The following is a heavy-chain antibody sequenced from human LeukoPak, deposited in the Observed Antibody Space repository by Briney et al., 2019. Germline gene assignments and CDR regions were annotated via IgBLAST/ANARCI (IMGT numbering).Heavy chain of an antibody. CDR2: INHSGST. V-gene: IGHV4-34*01. J-gene: IGHJ4*02. D-gene: IGHD3-22*01. CDR3: ARGSDSSGYRKYLQKYYFDY. Sequence: PSETLSLTCAVYGGSFSGYYWSWIRQPPGKGLEWIGEINHSGSTNYNPSLKSRVTISVDTSKNQFSLKLSSVTAADTAVYYCARGSDSSGYRKYLQKYYFDYWGQGTLVTVSS. CDR1: GGSFSGYY.